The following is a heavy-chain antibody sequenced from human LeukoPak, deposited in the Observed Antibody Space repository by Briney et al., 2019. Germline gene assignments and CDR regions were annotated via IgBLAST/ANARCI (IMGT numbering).Heavy chain of an antibody. CDR1: GYSFTDYY. CDR2: ISPKSGGT. J-gene: IGHJ5*02. D-gene: IGHD2-15*01. Sequence: ASVKVSCKTSGYSFTDYYIHWVRQAPGQGFEWLGWISPKSGGTNYAQKFQDSVSLTRDTSIDTAYMELTSLRLDDTAIYYCARGVAANGRRLDPWGQGTPITVSS. CDR3: ARGVAANGRRLDP. V-gene: IGHV1-2*02.